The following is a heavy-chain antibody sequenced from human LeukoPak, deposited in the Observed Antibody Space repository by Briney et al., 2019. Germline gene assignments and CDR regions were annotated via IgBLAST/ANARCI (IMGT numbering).Heavy chain of an antibody. J-gene: IGHJ6*03. CDR2: INSDGSSI. V-gene: IGHV3-74*01. Sequence: GGSLRLSCAASGFTFSSYWMHWVRQAPGKGLVWVSRINSDGSSISYADSVKGRFTISRDNAKNTLYLQMNSLRAEDTAVYYCARYGRNYDFWSGYRYYYYMDVWGKGTTVTVSS. D-gene: IGHD3-3*01. CDR1: GFTFSSYW. CDR3: ARYGRNYDFWSGYRYYYYMDV.